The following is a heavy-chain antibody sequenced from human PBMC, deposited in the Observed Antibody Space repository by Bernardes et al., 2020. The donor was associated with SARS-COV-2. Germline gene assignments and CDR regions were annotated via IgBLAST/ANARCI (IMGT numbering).Heavy chain of an antibody. Sequence: RNYYWGWIRQPPGKGLEWVSAISGSGGSTYYADSVKGRFTISRDNSKNTLYLQMNSLRAEDTAVYYCASGGATSWHWGQGTLVTVSS. CDR2: ISGSGGST. CDR3: ASGGATSWH. J-gene: IGHJ4*02. CDR1: RNYY. V-gene: IGHV3-23*01. D-gene: IGHD1-26*01.